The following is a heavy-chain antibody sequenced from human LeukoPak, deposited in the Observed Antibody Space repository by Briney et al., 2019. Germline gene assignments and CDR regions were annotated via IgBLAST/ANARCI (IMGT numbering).Heavy chain of an antibody. D-gene: IGHD6-19*01. CDR1: GFTFSSYA. CDR2: ISHDGTTK. V-gene: IGHV3-30-3*01. J-gene: IGHJ4*02. Sequence: GGSLRLSCAASGFTFSSYAMHWVRQAPGKGPEWVTVISHDGTTKYYADSVKGRFTISRDNSKNTLYLQMNSLRAEDTAVYYCAREAESAVAGSYYFDYWGQGTLVTVSS. CDR3: AREAESAVAGSYYFDY.